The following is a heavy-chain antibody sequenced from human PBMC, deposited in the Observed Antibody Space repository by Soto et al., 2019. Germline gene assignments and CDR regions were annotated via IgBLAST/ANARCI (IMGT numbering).Heavy chain of an antibody. CDR3: AKDPRQYCSSTSCYGALDY. J-gene: IGHJ4*02. V-gene: IGHV3-30*18. D-gene: IGHD2-2*01. CDR1: GFTFSSYG. CDR2: ISYDGSNK. Sequence: QVQLVESGGGVVQPGRSLRLSCAASGFTFSSYGMHWVRQAPGKGLEWVAVISYDGSNKYYADSVKGRFTISRDNSKNTLYLQMNSLRAEDTAVYYCAKDPRQYCSSTSCYGALDYWGQGTLVTVPS.